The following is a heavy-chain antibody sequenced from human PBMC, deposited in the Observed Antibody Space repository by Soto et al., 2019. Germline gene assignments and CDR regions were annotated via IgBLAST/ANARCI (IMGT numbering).Heavy chain of an antibody. CDR1: GASISTDYYF. CDR2: IFYSGNT. V-gene: IGHV4-39*01. D-gene: IGHD3-10*01. Sequence: SETLSLTCTVSGASISTDYYFWAWIRQPPGKELKWIGNIFYSGNTYYNPSLKSRVTISVDTSKNQFSLKLSSVTAADTAVYYCARQGVRGVTSGYYVDVWGKGTTVTVSS. CDR3: ARQGVRGVTSGYYVDV. J-gene: IGHJ6*03.